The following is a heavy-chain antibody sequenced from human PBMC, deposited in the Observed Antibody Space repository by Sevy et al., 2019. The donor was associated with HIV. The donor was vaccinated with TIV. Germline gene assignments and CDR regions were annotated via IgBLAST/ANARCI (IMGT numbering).Heavy chain of an antibody. J-gene: IGHJ6*02. Sequence: GESLKISCKGSGYSFSTHWIAWVRQMPGKGLELMGLIFPGDSDTRYSRSFQGQVTISADKSIRTSYLQWNSLKASDTATYYCARRGIQLRGSDYFYYGLDVWGQGTTVTVSS. D-gene: IGHD1-1*01. CDR2: IFPGDSDT. CDR1: GYSFSTHW. CDR3: ARRGIQLRGSDYFYYGLDV. V-gene: IGHV5-51*01.